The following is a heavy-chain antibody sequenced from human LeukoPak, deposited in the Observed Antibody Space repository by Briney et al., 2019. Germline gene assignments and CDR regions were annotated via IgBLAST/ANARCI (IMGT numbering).Heavy chain of an antibody. V-gene: IGHV3-30*19. J-gene: IGHJ4*02. Sequence: GGSLRLSCAGSGFAFNVFGMHWLRQAPGKGLEWVAVISYDGSNKYYADSVKGRFTISRDNSKNTLYLQMNSLRAEDTAVYYCARGDDSSGYYYGGGDYWGQGTLVTVSS. CDR2: ISYDGSNK. CDR3: ARGDDSSGYYYGGGDY. CDR1: GFAFNVFG. D-gene: IGHD3-22*01.